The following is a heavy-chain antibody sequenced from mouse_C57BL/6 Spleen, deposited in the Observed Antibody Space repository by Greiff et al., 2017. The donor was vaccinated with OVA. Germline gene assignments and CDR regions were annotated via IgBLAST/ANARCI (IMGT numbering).Heavy chain of an antibody. CDR2: INPGSGGT. J-gene: IGHJ2*01. CDR1: GYAFTNYL. D-gene: IGHD2-3*01. CDR3: ARRGDGYYYFDY. Sequence: QVQLKESGAELVRPGTSVKVSCKASGYAFTNYLIEWVKQRPGQGLELIGVINPGSGGTNYNEKFKGKATLTADKSSSTAYMQLSSLTSEDSAVYFCARRGDGYYYFDYWGQGTTLTVSS. V-gene: IGHV1-54*01.